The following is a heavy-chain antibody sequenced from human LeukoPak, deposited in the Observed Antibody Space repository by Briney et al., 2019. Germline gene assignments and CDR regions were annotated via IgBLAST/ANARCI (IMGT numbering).Heavy chain of an antibody. CDR2: IKSKSDGETT. V-gene: IGHV3-15*01. D-gene: IGHD2-21*02. CDR3: TTDWGLPNCGGDCYLP. CDR1: GFTFINAW. J-gene: IGHJ5*02. Sequence: GGSLRLSCEASGFTFINAWMSWVRQAPGKGLEWVGRIKSKSDGETTDYAAPVKGRFTISRDDLDKMVYLQMNSLKTEDTAIYYCTTDWGLPNCGGDCYLPWGQGTLVTVSS.